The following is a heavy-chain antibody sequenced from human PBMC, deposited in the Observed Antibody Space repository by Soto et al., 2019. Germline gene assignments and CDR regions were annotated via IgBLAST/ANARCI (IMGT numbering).Heavy chain of an antibody. CDR3: ARGVQEQWLAWGSYYYYGMDV. J-gene: IGHJ6*02. Sequence: QVQLQESGPGLVKPSGTLSLTCAVSGGSISSNNWWNWVRQPPGNGLEWIGEIYHSGSTNYNPSLNRRVTISVYTSKTQFSLRLSSVTSADTAVYYCARGVQEQWLAWGSYYYYGMDVWGQGTTVTVSS. CDR1: GGSISSNNW. D-gene: IGHD6-19*01. CDR2: IYHSGST. V-gene: IGHV4-4*02.